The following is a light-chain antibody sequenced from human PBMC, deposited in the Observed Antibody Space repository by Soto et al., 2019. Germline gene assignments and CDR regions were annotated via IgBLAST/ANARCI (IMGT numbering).Light chain of an antibody. CDR2: DVS. J-gene: IGKJ2*01. Sequence: EIVLTQSPVTLSLPPGNRATLSCRPSQSGSSFLAWNQQKPGQPPRLLIYDVSNRAAGIPARFNGRGSGTDCTLTSSSLEPEDLAVYYGQQRTDWPPVYTCGQGTKRETK. CDR1: QSGSSF. CDR3: QQRTDWPPVYT. V-gene: IGKV3-11*01.